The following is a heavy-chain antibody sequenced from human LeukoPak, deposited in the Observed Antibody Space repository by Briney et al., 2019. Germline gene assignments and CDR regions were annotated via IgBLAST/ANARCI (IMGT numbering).Heavy chain of an antibody. Sequence: GGSLRLSCAASGFIFSNYWMSWVRQAPGKGLEWVAVISYDGSNKYYADSVKGRFTISRDNSKNTPYLQMNSLRAEDTAVYYCAKAHCSSTSCYPNYYYYYGMDVWGQGTTVTVSS. CDR2: ISYDGSNK. D-gene: IGHD2-2*01. J-gene: IGHJ6*02. CDR1: GFIFSNYW. V-gene: IGHV3-30*18. CDR3: AKAHCSSTSCYPNYYYYYGMDV.